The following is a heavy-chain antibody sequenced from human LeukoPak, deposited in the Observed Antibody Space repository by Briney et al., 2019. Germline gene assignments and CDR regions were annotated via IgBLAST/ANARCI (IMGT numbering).Heavy chain of an antibody. CDR3: ARTTTVRGTYYMDV. CDR2: IYHNGNT. CDR1: SGSISTYY. J-gene: IGHJ6*03. D-gene: IGHD3-10*01. V-gene: IGHV4-59*01. Sequence: ASETLSLTCTVSSGSISTYYWSWIRQPPGKGLEWIGYIYHNGNTNYNPSLKSRVTLSVDTSKNQFSLKLSSVTAADTAVYYCARTTTVRGTYYMDVWGKGTTVTISS.